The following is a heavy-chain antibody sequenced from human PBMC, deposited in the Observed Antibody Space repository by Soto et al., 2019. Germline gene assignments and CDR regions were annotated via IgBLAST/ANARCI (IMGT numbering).Heavy chain of an antibody. D-gene: IGHD3-10*01. CDR2: ITDTGGDA. J-gene: IGHJ4*02. CDR1: GLIFGCRA. Sequence: GPLRVSCVASGLIFGCRAMNWVRQSPGEGLEWVSTITDTGGDAKYADSVRGRFAIARDNSKNTLYLQMSALRAEDSAIYFCVRGSKDSYPGSRIFDFSGRGTLVTVSS. V-gene: IGHV3-23*01. CDR3: VRGSKDSYPGSRIFDF.